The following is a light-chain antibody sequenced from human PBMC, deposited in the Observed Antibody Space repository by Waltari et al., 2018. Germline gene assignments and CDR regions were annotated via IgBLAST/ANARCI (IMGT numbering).Light chain of an antibody. Sequence: DIMMTQSTPSLPVTPGEPACICCRTRHSLLHSDGHNYWDWYLQKPGQSPQLLFYLGSNRASVVPDMFSGSVSGTDFTLKITRVEADDVGIYCSMQALQTSATFGQWTKLEIK. CDR2: LGS. J-gene: IGKJ2*01. CDR1: HSLLHSDGHNY. V-gene: IGKV2-28*01. CDR3: MQALQTSAT.